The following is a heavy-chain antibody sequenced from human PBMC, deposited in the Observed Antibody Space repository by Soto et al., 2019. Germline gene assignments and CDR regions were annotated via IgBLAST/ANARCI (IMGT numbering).Heavy chain of an antibody. Sequence: VNLVESGGGLVEPGGSLRLACEASGFMFSSYWMSWVRQAPGEGLEWVANIKQDGSEIHYLDSVEGRFTIFRDNARTSLYLQMNSLRAEDTAVYFCARYSGSYYPVGHDRWGQGTLVAVSS. V-gene: IGHV3-7*01. D-gene: IGHD3-10*01. CDR3: ARYSGSYYPVGHDR. CDR1: GFMFSSYW. CDR2: IKQDGSEI. J-gene: IGHJ5*02.